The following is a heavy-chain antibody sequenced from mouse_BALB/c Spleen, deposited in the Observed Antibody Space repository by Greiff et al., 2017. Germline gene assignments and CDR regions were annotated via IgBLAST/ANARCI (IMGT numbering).Heavy chain of an antibody. Sequence: EVNVVESGGGLVQPGGSRKLSCAASGFTFSSFGMHWVRQAPEKGLEWVAYISSGSSTIYYADTVKGRFTISRDNAKNTLYLQMSSLKSEDTAMYYCARRGDYDYDYFDYWGQGTTLTVSS. CDR1: GFTFSSFG. D-gene: IGHD2-4*01. CDR2: ISSGSSTI. V-gene: IGHV5-17*03. J-gene: IGHJ2*01. CDR3: ARRGDYDYDYFDY.